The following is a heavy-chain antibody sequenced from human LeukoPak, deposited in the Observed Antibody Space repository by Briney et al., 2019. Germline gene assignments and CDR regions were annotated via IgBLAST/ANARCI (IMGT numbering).Heavy chain of an antibody. D-gene: IGHD1-1*01. Sequence: PGRSLSLSCAAAGFTFSNYYMSWIRQAPGKGLEWVAIICCSGSTKYYADSVEDRFTISSDYAKNSHYLQMNSLRAEETAVYYCARAPTTKSGTHDYYYYGMDVWGQGTTVIVS. J-gene: IGHJ6*02. CDR3: ARAPTTKSGTHDYYYYGMDV. CDR1: GFTFSNYY. CDR2: ICCSGSTK. V-gene: IGHV3-11*01.